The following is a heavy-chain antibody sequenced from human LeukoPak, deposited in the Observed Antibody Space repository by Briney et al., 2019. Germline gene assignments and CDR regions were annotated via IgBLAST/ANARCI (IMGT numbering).Heavy chain of an antibody. CDR1: GYTFTNYW. D-gene: IGHD2-15*01. CDR3: ARPSSAGSYVDAFDI. V-gene: IGHV5-51*01. CDR2: IYPGDSDT. Sequence: GESLKISCKGSGYTFTNYWIGWVRQMPGKGLEWMGIIYPGDSDTRYSPSFQGQVTISADKSISTAYLQWGSLKASDTAMYYCARPSSAGSYVDAFDIWGQGTMVTVSS. J-gene: IGHJ3*02.